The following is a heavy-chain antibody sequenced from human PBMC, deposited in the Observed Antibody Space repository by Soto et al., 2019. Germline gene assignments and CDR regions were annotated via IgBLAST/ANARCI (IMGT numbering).Heavy chain of an antibody. Sequence: GGSLRLSCAASGFTFDDYAMHWVRQAPGKGLEWVSGISWNSGSIGYADSVKGRFTISRDNAKNSLYLQMNSLRVEDTALYYCAKAGSEDRAMDPIDYWGQGTLVTVSS. CDR1: GFTFDDYA. V-gene: IGHV3-9*01. J-gene: IGHJ4*02. CDR2: ISWNSGSI. D-gene: IGHD5-18*01. CDR3: AKAGSEDRAMDPIDY.